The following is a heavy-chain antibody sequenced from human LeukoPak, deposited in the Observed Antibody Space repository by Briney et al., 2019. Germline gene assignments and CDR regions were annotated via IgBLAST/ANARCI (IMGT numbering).Heavy chain of an antibody. CDR1: GLILSGYT. CDR3: TNATY. J-gene: IGHJ4*02. V-gene: IGHV3-73*01. Sequence: GGSLRLSCRVSGLILSGYTMHWVRQIPGEGVGWVGRIRNKDNDYATAYAASVKGRFTFSRDDSRNTAYLQMDGLKTEDTAIYYCTNATYWGQGTLVTVSS. CDR2: IRNKDNDYAT. D-gene: IGHD2-15*01.